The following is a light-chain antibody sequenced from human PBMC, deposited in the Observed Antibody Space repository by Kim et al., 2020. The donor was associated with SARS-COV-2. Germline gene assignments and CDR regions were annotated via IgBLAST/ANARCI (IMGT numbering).Light chain of an antibody. CDR3: SSDAGSNKRV. CDR1: SSDVGGYNY. J-gene: IGLJ3*02. Sequence: QSALTQPPSASGSPGQSVTISCTGTSSDVGGYNYVSWYQQHPGKAPKLMIYEVSKRPSGVPDRFSGSKSGNTASLTVSGLQAEDQADYYCSSDAGSNKRVFGGGTPLTVL. V-gene: IGLV2-8*01. CDR2: EVS.